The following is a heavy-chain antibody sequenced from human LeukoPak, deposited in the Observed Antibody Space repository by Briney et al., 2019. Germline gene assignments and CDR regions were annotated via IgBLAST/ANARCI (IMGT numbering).Heavy chain of an antibody. CDR2: IYNSGSP. CDR1: GGSISSYY. V-gene: IGHV4-4*07. CDR3: ARGDVGATAVPFDP. J-gene: IGHJ5*02. Sequence: PSETLSLTCTVSGGSISSYYWNWIRQPAGKGLEGIGRIYNSGSPNYNPSLKSRVTTSVDTSKKPFSMKMNSVTAADTAVYYCARGDVGATAVPFDPWGQGTLVTVSS. D-gene: IGHD1-26*01.